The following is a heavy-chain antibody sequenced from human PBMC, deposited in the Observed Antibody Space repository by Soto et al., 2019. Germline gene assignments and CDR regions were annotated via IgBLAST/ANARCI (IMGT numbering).Heavy chain of an antibody. Sequence: EVQLVESGGGLVKPGGSLRLSCAASGFTFSSYSMNWVRQAPGKGLEWVSSISSSSSYIYYADSVKGRFTISRDNAKNSLYLPMNSLGAEDTAVYYCARGRGAAGTDSVQDYGLDVGGQGTTGTVS. J-gene: IGHJ6*02. CDR2: ISSSSSYI. CDR1: GFTFSSYS. V-gene: IGHV3-21*01. CDR3: ARGRGAAGTDSVQDYGLDV. D-gene: IGHD6-13*01.